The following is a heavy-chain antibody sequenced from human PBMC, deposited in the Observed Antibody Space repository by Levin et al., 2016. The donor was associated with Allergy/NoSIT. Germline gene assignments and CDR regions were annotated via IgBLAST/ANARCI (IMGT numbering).Heavy chain of an antibody. Sequence: GGSLRLSCAASGLTFSTYPMNWVRQAPGKGLEWLSHIYPSGAASYADSVKGRFTISRDNAKNSLDLQMNSLRDDDSAVYYCVTDLHYAFDNWGQGTVVTVSS. CDR1: GLTFSTYP. V-gene: IGHV3-48*02. J-gene: IGHJ3*02. CDR3: VTDLHYAFDN. D-gene: IGHD4-11*01. CDR2: IYPSGAA.